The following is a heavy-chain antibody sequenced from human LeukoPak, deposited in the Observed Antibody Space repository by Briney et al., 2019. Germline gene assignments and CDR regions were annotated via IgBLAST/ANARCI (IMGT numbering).Heavy chain of an antibody. CDR3: AGHHPRNTVDF. Sequence: PSETLSLTCTVSGGSISSSSYYWGWIRQPPEKGLEWIGSIYYSGNTYYNPSLKSRVTISIDTSKNQFSLKLSSVTAADTAVYYCAGHHPRNTVDFWGQGTLVTVSS. V-gene: IGHV4-39*01. CDR1: GGSISSSSYY. D-gene: IGHD2-8*02. J-gene: IGHJ4*02. CDR2: IYYSGNT.